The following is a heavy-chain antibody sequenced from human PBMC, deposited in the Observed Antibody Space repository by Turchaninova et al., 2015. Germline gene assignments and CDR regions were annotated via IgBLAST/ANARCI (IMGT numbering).Heavy chain of an antibody. V-gene: IGHV5-51*01. CDR1: GYSFTSYW. Sequence: EVQLVQSGAEVKKPGESLKISCKVSGYSFTSYWIGWVRQVPGKGLEWMGIIYPGDSDTRYSPSFQGHVTISVDKSISTAYLQWDSLRASDTAMYYCASQSDGKLGFTPNSYDYWGQGTLLTVSS. J-gene: IGHJ4*02. CDR3: ASQSDGKLGFTPNSYDY. D-gene: IGHD5-18*01. CDR2: IYPGDSDT.